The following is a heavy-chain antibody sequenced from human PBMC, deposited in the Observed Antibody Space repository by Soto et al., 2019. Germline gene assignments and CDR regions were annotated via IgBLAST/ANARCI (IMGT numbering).Heavy chain of an antibody. CDR2: IYYGGST. Sequence: QVQLQESGPGLVKPSQTLSLTCSVSGDSVTSGYYYWSWIRLHPGKGLEWIGYIYYGGSTYYNPSLQSRVTMSLDTSKSQFSLNLTSVTAADTAVYYCARDSSGWGHFDYWGQGTLVTVSS. CDR1: GDSVTSGYYY. J-gene: IGHJ4*02. CDR3: ARDSSGWGHFDY. V-gene: IGHV4-31*03. D-gene: IGHD6-19*01.